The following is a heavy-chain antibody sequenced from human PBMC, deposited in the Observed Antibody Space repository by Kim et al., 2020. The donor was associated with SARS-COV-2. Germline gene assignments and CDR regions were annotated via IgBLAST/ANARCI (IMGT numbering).Heavy chain of an antibody. D-gene: IGHD6-19*01. V-gene: IGHV1-8*01. CDR2: MNPNSGNT. CDR1: GYTFTSYD. Sequence: ASVKVSCKASGYTFTSYDINWVRQATGQGLEWMGWMNPNSGNTGYAQKFQGRVTMTRNTSISTAYMELSSLRSEDTAVYYCARGQDSSGWIYYYYGMDVWGQGTTVTVSS. CDR3: ARGQDSSGWIYYYYGMDV. J-gene: IGHJ6*02.